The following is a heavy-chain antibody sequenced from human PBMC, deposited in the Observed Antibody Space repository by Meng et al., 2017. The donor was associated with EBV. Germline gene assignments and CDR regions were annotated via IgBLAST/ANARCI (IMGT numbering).Heavy chain of an antibody. V-gene: IGHV1-69*06. CDR1: GGTFSSYA. CDR3: ARAEIAAAGRLDY. Sequence: QGRRLQPGLGVKKPGSSVNSSCKASGGTFSSYAISWVRQAPGQGLEWMGGIIPIFGTANYAQQFQGRVTITADKSTSTAYMELSSLRSEDTAVYYCARAEIAAAGRLDYWGQGTLVTVSS. J-gene: IGHJ4*02. D-gene: IGHD6-13*01. CDR2: IIPIFGTA.